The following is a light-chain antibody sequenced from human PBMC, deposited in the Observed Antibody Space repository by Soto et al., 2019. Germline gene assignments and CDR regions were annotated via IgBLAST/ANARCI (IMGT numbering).Light chain of an antibody. CDR2: DVS. CDR3: QHRSNWPPL. J-gene: IGKJ5*01. V-gene: IGKV3-11*01. CDR1: QSVRRY. Sequence: EIVLTQSPATLSLSPGERATVSCRSSQSVRRYLAWYQQKPGQAPRLLIYDVSNRATGIPDRFSGSGSGTDFTLTISSLEPEDFAVYYCQHRSNWPPLFGQGTRLEI.